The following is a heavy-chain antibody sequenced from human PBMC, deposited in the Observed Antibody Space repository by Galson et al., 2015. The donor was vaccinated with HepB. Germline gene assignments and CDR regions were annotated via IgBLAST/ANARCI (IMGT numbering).Heavy chain of an antibody. J-gene: IGHJ4*02. CDR3: AKDARFFPRTVSWLGLFDY. CDR1: GFTFSDYY. CDR2: ISSSGSTI. V-gene: IGHV3-11*04. Sequence: SLRLSCAASGFTFSDYYMRWIRQAPGKGLEWVSYISSSGSTIYYADSVKGRFTISRDNAKNSLYLQMNSLRAEDTAVYYCAKDARFFPRTVSWLGLFDYWGQGTLVTVSS. D-gene: IGHD6-19*01.